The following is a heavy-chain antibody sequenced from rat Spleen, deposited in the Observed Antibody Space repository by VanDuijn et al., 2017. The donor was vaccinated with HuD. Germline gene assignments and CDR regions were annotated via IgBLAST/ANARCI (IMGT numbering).Heavy chain of an antibody. J-gene: IGHJ4*01. Sequence: EVHLVESGGGLVQPGRSLKLSCVASGFTFNDYWMTWIRQAPGKGLEWVASISYEGSSTYYRDSVRGRFTISRDNAKSTLYLQMISLRSEDTATYYCATDGYFDGIYYSVYVMDAWGQGASVTVSS. CDR2: ISYEGSST. D-gene: IGHD1-12*02. V-gene: IGHV5-31*01. CDR1: GFTFNDYW. CDR3: ATDGYFDGIYYSVYVMDA.